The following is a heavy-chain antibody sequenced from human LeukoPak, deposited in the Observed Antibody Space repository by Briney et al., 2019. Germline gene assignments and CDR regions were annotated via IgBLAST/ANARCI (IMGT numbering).Heavy chain of an antibody. CDR1: GFTSSSYW. D-gene: IGHD6-6*01. Sequence: PGGSLRLSCAAPGFTSSSYWMSWVRQAPGKGLEWVANIKQDGSEKYYVDSVKGRFTISRDNAKNSLYLQMNSLRAEDTAVYYCARVYRSRSGYCFDYWGQGTLVTVSS. CDR3: ARVYRSRSGYCFDY. J-gene: IGHJ4*02. CDR2: IKQDGSEK. V-gene: IGHV3-7*01.